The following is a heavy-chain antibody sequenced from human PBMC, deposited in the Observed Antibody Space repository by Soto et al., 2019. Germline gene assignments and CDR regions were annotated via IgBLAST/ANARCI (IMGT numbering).Heavy chain of an antibody. D-gene: IGHD2-21*01. CDR1: RFTFTSNA. J-gene: IGHJ4*02. CDR2: ISASGGAT. CDR3: ATDVVGGCLFRGACDY. Sequence: EVELLEAGVGLVQPGGSLRLSCVASRFTFTSNAMSWVRQAPGKGLEWVAAISASGGATIHADSVKGRLTISRDNSKNTLYLPMNSLGAADTAVYYCATDVVGGCLFRGACDYWGQGTQVTVSA. V-gene: IGHV3-23*01.